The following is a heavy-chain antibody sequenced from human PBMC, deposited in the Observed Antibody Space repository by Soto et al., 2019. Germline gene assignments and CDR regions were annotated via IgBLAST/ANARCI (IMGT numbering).Heavy chain of an antibody. CDR1: GGSVSGYY. V-gene: IGHV4-34*01. CDR3: ARSSRIRLVWFDP. J-gene: IGHJ5*02. D-gene: IGHD3-10*01. CDR2: INHSGST. Sequence: SETLSRTCAVYGGSVSGYYWSWIRQPPGKGLEWIGEINHSGSTNYNPSLKSRVTISVDTSKNQFSLKLSSVTAADTAVYYCARSSRIRLVWFDPWGQGTLVTVSS.